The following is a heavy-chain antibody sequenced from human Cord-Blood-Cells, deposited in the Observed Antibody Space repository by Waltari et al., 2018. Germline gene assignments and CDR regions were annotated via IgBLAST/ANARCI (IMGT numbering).Heavy chain of an antibody. J-gene: IGHJ4*02. V-gene: IGHV1-2*04. CDR1: GETFTGYY. CDR3: ARVRDEDLGLEY. Sequence: QVQLVQSGAEVKKPGASVKVSCKASGETFTGYYMQWVRQAPGQGLEWRGWNDPNSGGTNYARKIQCWVTMTRDTSIRQDYMEVRRLRSDDTAVYYCARVRDEDLGLEYWGQGSLVTVSS. D-gene: IGHD3-10*01. CDR2: NDPNSGGT.